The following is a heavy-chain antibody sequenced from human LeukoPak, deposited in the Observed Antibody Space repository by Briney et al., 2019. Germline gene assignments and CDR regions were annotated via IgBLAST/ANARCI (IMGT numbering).Heavy chain of an antibody. CDR1: GGSISSYY. CDR2: IYYSGTT. V-gene: IGHV4-59*01. Sequence: SETLSLTCTVSGGSISSYYWAWIRQPPGKGLEWIGYIYYSGTTNYNSSLQSRVTISVDTSKSQFSLKLSSVTAADTAVYYCARLSYYYDSSGYYNYYMDVWGKGTTVTVSS. D-gene: IGHD3-22*01. J-gene: IGHJ6*03. CDR3: ARLSYYYDSSGYYNYYMDV.